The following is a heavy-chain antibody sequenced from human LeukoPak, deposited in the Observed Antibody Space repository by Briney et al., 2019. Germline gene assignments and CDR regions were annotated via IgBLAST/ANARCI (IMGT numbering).Heavy chain of an antibody. D-gene: IGHD3-10*01. J-gene: IGHJ3*02. CDR1: GGSISSYY. V-gene: IGHV4-59*08. Sequence: SETLSLTCTVSGGSISSYYWSWIRQPLGKGLEWIGYIYYSGSTNYNPSLKSRVTISVDTSKNQFSLKLSSVTAADTAVYYCARVLRGSGFAFDIWGQGTMVTVSS. CDR3: ARVLRGSGFAFDI. CDR2: IYYSGST.